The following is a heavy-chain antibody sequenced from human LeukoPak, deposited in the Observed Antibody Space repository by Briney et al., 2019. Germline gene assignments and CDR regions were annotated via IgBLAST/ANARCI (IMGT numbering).Heavy chain of an antibody. Sequence: SSVTVSLQASGGTFSRYAISGVRPAASQGLAGMGGSIPIFGTANYAQKFQGRVTITTAESTSTAYMELSRLTSEDTAVYYCAREGNSEKRVLVGAPFGYWGQGTLVTVSS. J-gene: IGHJ4*02. D-gene: IGHD1-26*01. V-gene: IGHV1-69*05. CDR1: GGTFSRYA. CDR2: SIPIFGTA. CDR3: AREGNSEKRVLVGAPFGY.